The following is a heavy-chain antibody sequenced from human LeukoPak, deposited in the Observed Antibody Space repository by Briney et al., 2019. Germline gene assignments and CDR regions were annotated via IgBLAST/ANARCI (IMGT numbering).Heavy chain of an antibody. CDR2: ISRGGSTV. D-gene: IGHD6-13*01. Sequence: GGSLRLSCAASGFTFSDYYMSWIRQAPGKGLEWVSYISRGGSTVYYADSVKDRFTISRDNAKNSLYLQMNSLTADDTAVYYRAKAQQQLGTFDYWGQGNLVTVSS. V-gene: IGHV3-11*01. CDR3: AKAQQQLGTFDY. J-gene: IGHJ4*02. CDR1: GFTFSDYY.